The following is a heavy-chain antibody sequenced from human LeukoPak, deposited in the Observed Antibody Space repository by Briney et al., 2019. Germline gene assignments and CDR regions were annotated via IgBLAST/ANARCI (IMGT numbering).Heavy chain of an antibody. CDR2: IYTSGST. Sequence: SETLSLTCTVSGGSISSGSYYWSWIRQPAGKGLEWIGRIYTSGSTNYNPSLKSRVTISVDTSKNQFSLKLSSATAADTAVYYCAREPLYYDILTGDAFDIWGQGTMVTVSS. J-gene: IGHJ3*02. V-gene: IGHV4-61*02. CDR1: GGSISSGSYY. CDR3: AREPLYYDILTGDAFDI. D-gene: IGHD3-9*01.